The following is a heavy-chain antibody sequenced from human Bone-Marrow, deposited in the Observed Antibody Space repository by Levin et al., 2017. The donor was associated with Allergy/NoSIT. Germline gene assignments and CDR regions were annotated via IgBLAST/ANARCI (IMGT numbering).Heavy chain of an antibody. D-gene: IGHD6-19*01. V-gene: IGHV4-4*02. CDR3: ARERRPQKLYSSGWIDY. CDR2: IYHSGST. CDR1: GGSISSSNW. J-gene: IGHJ4*02. Sequence: PGGSLRLSCAVSGGSISSSNWWSWVRQPPGKGLEWIGEIYHSGSTNYNPSLKSRVTISVDKSKNQFSLKLSSVTAADTAVYYCARERRPQKLYSSGWIDYWGQGTLVTVSS.